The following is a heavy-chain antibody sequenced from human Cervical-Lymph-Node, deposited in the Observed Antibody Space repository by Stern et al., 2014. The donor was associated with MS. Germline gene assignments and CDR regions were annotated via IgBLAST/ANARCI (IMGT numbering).Heavy chain of an antibody. D-gene: IGHD3-22*01. CDR3: ARDRGYYYQRVGYYYGMDV. CDR2: ISVYNGNT. J-gene: IGHJ6*02. Sequence: QEQLVQSGAEVKKPGASVKVSCKASGYTFTSYGISWVRQAPGQGLAWMGWISVYNGNTNYAQKLQGRVTMTTDTSTSTAYMELRSLRSDDTAVYYCARDRGYYYQRVGYYYGMDVWGQGTTVTVSS. V-gene: IGHV1-18*01. CDR1: GYTFTSYG.